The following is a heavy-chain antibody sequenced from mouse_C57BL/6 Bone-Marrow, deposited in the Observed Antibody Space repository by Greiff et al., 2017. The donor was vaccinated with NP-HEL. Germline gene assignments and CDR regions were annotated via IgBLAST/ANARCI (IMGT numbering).Heavy chain of an antibody. V-gene: IGHV5-17*01. D-gene: IGHD1-1*01. J-gene: IGHJ2*01. CDR1: GFTFSDYG. CDR3: ARRLDYHGSSYVVRDY. CDR2: ISSGSSTI. Sequence: EVQLQQSGGGLVKPGGSLKLSCAASGFTFSDYGMHWVRQAPEKGLEWVAYISSGSSTIYYADTVKGRFTISRDNAKNTLFLQMTSLRSEDTAMYYCARRLDYHGSSYVVRDYWGQGTTLTVSS.